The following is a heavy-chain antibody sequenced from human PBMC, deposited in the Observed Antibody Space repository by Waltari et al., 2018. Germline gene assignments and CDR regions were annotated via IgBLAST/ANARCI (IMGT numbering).Heavy chain of an antibody. CDR3: ARSYYYDSSGYYSHFDY. CDR1: AGPFSSYA. V-gene: IGHV1-69*15. D-gene: IGHD3-22*01. Sequence: QVQLVQSGAEVKKPGSSVKVSCKASAGPFSSYAIGWVRQTPGQGLEWMGRIIPIFGTANYAQKFQGRVTITADESTSTAYMELSSLRSEDTAVYYCARSYYYDSSGYYSHFDYWGQGTLVTVSS. J-gene: IGHJ4*02. CDR2: IIPIFGTA.